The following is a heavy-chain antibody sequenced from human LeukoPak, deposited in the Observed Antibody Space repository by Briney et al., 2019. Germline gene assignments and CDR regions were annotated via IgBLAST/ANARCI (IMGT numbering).Heavy chain of an antibody. CDR1: GGSIRSSDYY. V-gene: IGHV4-39*01. J-gene: IGHJ4*02. CDR2: IYYSGST. Sequence: SETLSLTCTVSGGSIRSSDYYWGWIRQPPGKGLEWIGSIYYSGSTYYNPSLKSRVTISVDTSKNQFSLKLSSVTAADTAVYYCARQELRFLEWLRYFDYWGQGTLVTVSS. CDR3: ARQELRFLEWLRYFDY. D-gene: IGHD3-3*01.